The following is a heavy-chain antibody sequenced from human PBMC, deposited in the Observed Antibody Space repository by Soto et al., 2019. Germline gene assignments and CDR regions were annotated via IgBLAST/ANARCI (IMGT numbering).Heavy chain of an antibody. V-gene: IGHV3-23*01. Sequence: GGSLRLSCAASGFTFSSYAMSWVRQAPGKGLEWVSGISGSGAGTYYADSVKGRFTISRDNSKNTLYLQMNSLRAEDTAVYYCAKTWGSSSRPPYWGQGTLVTVSS. CDR1: GFTFSSYA. J-gene: IGHJ4*02. CDR3: AKTWGSSSRPPY. CDR2: ISGSGAGT. D-gene: IGHD6-6*01.